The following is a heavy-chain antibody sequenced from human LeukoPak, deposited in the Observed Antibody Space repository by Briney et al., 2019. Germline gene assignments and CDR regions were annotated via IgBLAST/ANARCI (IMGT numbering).Heavy chain of an antibody. V-gene: IGHV3-23*01. Sequence: GGSLRLSCAASGFTFSSYAMSWVRQAPGKGLEWVSAISGSGGSTYYADSVKGRFTISRDNSKNTLHLQMNSLRADDTAVYYCAKGIVNWGKYYFDYWGQGTLVTVSS. CDR2: ISGSGGST. CDR1: GFTFSSYA. J-gene: IGHJ4*02. D-gene: IGHD7-27*01. CDR3: AKGIVNWGKYYFDY.